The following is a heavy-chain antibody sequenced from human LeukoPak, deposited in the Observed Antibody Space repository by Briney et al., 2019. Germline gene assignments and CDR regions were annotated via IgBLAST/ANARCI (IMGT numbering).Heavy chain of an antibody. CDR2: IYYSGST. V-gene: IGHV4-59*01. D-gene: IGHD3-22*01. CDR1: GGSISSYY. J-gene: IGHJ3*02. CDR3: ARDRRYYYDSSGYFDI. Sequence: SETLSLTCTVSGGSISSYYWSWIRQPPGKGLERIGYIYYSGSTNYNPSLKSRVAISVDTSKNQFSLKLSSVTAADTAVYYCARDRRYYYDSSGYFDIWGQGTMVTVSS.